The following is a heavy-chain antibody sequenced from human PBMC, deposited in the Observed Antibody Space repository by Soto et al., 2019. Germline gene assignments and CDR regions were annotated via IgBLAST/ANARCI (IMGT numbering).Heavy chain of an antibody. D-gene: IGHD3-10*01. J-gene: IGHJ6*02. V-gene: IGHV4-59*01. CDR3: ARQSGVKAMDV. CDR2: INDSGTT. Sequence: SETLSLTCTVSGGSISSYYWSWMRQPPGKGLECIGYINDSGTTNYNPSLKSRITISIDTSRNQFSLKLSSVTAADTAVYYCARQSGVKAMDVWGQGTTVTVSS. CDR1: GGSISSYY.